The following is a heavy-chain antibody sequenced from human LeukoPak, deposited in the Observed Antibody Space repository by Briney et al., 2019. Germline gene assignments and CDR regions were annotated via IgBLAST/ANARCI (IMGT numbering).Heavy chain of an antibody. CDR2: IEDDGDQK. D-gene: IGHD1-26*01. Sequence: GGSLRLSCASSGFTFSNYWMTWVRQAPGKGLEWVTSIEDDGDQKKYGDSVKGRFTISRDNAENSLYLQMNILRVEDTAVYYCARDIPRGSTHLDYWGQGTLVTVSA. CDR1: GFTFSNYW. CDR3: ARDIPRGSTHLDY. V-gene: IGHV3-7*01. J-gene: IGHJ4*02.